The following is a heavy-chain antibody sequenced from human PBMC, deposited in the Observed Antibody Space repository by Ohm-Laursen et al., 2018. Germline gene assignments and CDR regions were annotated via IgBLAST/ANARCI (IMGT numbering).Heavy chain of an antibody. CDR3: ARDRYDSSGYHVFDY. J-gene: IGHJ4*02. Sequence: AASVKVSCKASGYTFTSYGISWVRQAPGQGLEWMGWISVYNGNTNYAQKLQGRVTMTTDTSTSIAYMELRSLRSDDTAVYYCARDRYDSSGYHVFDYWGQGTLVTVSS. CDR2: ISVYNGNT. D-gene: IGHD3-22*01. V-gene: IGHV1-18*01. CDR1: GYTFTSYG.